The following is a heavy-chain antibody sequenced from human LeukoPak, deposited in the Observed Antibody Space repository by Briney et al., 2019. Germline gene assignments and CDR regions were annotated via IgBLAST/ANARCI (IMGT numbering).Heavy chain of an antibody. CDR2: IYYSGST. J-gene: IGHJ6*03. D-gene: IGHD3-10*01. CDR1: GGSISSYY. V-gene: IGHV4-59*12. Sequence: KSSETLSLTCTVSGGSISSYYWSWIRQPPGKGLEWIGYIYYSGSTNYNPSLKSRVTISVDTSKNQFSLKLSSVTAADTAVYYCARVQYYYGSGSYYLSYYYYYMDVWGKGTTVTVSS. CDR3: ARVQYYYGSGSYYLSYYYYYMDV.